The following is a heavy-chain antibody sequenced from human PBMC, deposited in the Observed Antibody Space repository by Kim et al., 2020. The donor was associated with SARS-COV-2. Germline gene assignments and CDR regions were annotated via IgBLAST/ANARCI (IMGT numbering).Heavy chain of an antibody. V-gene: IGHV3-33*01. J-gene: IGHJ4*02. D-gene: IGHD2-15*01. CDR2: IWFDGSNK. CDR3: ARGGYCSGGSCYPAHRVLDH. CDR1: GFTFSSYG. Sequence: GGSLRLSCAASGFTFSSYGIHWVRRAPGKGLEWVAVIWFDGSNKYYADSLKGRFTISRDNSKNTLYLQTNSLRPEDTAIYYYARGGYCSGGSCYPAHRVLDHSGQGSLVTVSS.